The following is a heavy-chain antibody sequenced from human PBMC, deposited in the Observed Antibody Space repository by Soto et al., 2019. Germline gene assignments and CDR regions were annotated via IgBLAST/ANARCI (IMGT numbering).Heavy chain of an antibody. Sequence: XSVKVSCKASGCTFIDYYIRWVRQAPGQGLEWMGWINPNSGGTKYAPKFQGGVTMTRDTSITTAYMELSRLRSGDTAVYYCATEPETAKPEGVDFWGQGTLVTVSS. CDR2: INPNSGGT. J-gene: IGHJ4*02. CDR3: ATEPETAKPEGVDF. V-gene: IGHV1-2*02. D-gene: IGHD1-1*01. CDR1: GCTFIDYY.